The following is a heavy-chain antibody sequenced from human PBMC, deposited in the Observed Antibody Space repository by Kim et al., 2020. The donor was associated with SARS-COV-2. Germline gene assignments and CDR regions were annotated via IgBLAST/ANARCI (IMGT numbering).Heavy chain of an antibody. D-gene: IGHD3-22*01. Sequence: ASVKVSCKASGYTFTSYGFNWVRQAPGQGLEWMGWISAYNGHTNFAQKLQGRVTMTTDTSTSTAYMELRSLRSDDTALYYCARDRRTYYDSTGYYLPGYWGQGTLVTVSS. CDR2: ISAYNGHT. CDR3: ARDRRTYYDSTGYYLPGY. J-gene: IGHJ4*02. V-gene: IGHV1-18*01. CDR1: GYTFTSYG.